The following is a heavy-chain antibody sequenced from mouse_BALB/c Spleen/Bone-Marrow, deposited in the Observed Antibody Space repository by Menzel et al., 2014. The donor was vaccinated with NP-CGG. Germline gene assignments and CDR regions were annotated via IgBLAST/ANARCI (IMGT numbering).Heavy chain of an antibody. J-gene: IGHJ2*01. CDR3: ASYVYGYYFDY. CDR2: IDPANGNT. Sequence: VQLQQSGAELVKPGASVKLSCTASGFNVKDTYIHWVKQRPEQGLEWIGRIDPANGNTKYDPKFQGKATITADTSSNTAYLQLSSLTSEDTAVYYCASYVYGYYFDYWGQGTTLTVPS. CDR1: GFNVKDTY. D-gene: IGHD2-2*01. V-gene: IGHV14-3*02.